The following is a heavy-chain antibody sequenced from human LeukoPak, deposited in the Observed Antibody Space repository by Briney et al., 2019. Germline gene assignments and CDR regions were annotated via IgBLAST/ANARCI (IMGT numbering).Heavy chain of an antibody. CDR1: GFTFSNAW. D-gene: IGHD3/OR15-3a*01. J-gene: IGHJ4*02. V-gene: IGHV3-15*01. Sequence: GGSLTLSCAASGFTFSNAWMSWVRQAPGKGLDWVGRIRSKTDGGTADHAASVRGRFTILRDDSKNMLYLQMNSLKTEDTAVYYCSTWTDLYDYWGQGTLVAVSS. CDR2: IRSKTDGGTA. CDR3: STWTDLYDY.